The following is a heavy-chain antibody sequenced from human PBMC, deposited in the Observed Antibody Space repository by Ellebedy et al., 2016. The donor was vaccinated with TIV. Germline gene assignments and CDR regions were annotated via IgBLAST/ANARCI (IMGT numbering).Heavy chain of an antibody. Sequence: GESLKISCAASGFTFRSEWMSWVRPAPGKGLEWVANIKEDGSEKDYVDLVKGRFTISRDNAKNSLYLQMNNLRVEDTAVYYCARAHYWGQGTLVTVSS. V-gene: IGHV3-7*01. CDR2: IKEDGSEK. CDR1: GFTFRSEW. J-gene: IGHJ4*02. CDR3: ARAHY. D-gene: IGHD3-10*01.